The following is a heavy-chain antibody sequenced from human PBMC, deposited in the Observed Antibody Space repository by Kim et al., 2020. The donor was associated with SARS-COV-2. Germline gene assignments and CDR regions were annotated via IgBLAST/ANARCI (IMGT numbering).Heavy chain of an antibody. J-gene: IGHJ1*01. CDR3: ASGIAAAKH. CDR2: SST. Sequence: SSTNYADCVKGRFTISRDNAKNTLYLQMNSLRPEDTAVYFGASGIAAAKHWGQGTLVTVSS. V-gene: IGHV3-74*01. D-gene: IGHD6-13*01.